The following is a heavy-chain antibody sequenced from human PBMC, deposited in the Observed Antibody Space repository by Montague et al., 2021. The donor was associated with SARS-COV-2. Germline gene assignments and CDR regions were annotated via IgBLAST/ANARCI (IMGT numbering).Heavy chain of an antibody. CDR3: ARQGNSGNLIDY. Sequence: SETLSLTCTVSGASISRSSYYWGWIRQPPGKGLEWIGNIYYSGNTHYNPSHKSRVTISVDTSKNQFSLTLSSVTAADTAIYYCARQGNSGNLIDYWGQGTLVTVSS. D-gene: IGHD3-10*01. J-gene: IGHJ4*02. V-gene: IGHV4-39*01. CDR1: GASISRSSYY. CDR2: IYYSGNT.